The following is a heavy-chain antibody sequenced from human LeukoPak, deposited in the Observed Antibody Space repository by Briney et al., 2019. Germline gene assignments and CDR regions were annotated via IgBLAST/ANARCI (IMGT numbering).Heavy chain of an antibody. V-gene: IGHV1-69*04. Sequence: GASVKVSCKASGGTFSSYAISWVRQAPGQGLEWMGRIIPILGIANYAQKFQGRVTITADKSTSTAYMELSSLRSEDTAVYYCARDIVAVVAATEDAFDIWGQGTMVTVSS. CDR1: GGTFSSYA. J-gene: IGHJ3*02. CDR2: IIPILGIA. D-gene: IGHD2-15*01. CDR3: ARDIVAVVAATEDAFDI.